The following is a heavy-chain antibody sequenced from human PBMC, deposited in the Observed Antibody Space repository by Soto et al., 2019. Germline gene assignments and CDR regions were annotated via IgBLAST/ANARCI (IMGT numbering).Heavy chain of an antibody. CDR3: AKSGRGSYVIGGTYTLFDP. D-gene: IGHD3-16*01. CDR2: IYKRGRT. Sequence: PSETLSLTCAVSGDSISDYDWRWIRQIPQQGLAWIASIYKRGRTNSNPSLKIRVTTSVHTSKNQFSLKLSSVTTTDTARYYCAKSGRGSYVIGGTYTLFDPWGQGILVTVS. CDR1: GDSISDYD. V-gene: IGHV4-59*01. J-gene: IGHJ5*02.